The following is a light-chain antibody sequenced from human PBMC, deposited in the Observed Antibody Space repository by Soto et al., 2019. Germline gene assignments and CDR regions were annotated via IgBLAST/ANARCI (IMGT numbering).Light chain of an antibody. Sequence: EIVLTQSPATLSLSPGEGATLSCRASQSISHYLAWYQQKPGQAPRLLIYDAANRATGIPARFSGSGSGTDFTLTISSLEPEDFAVYYCHQYNSWPRGTFGPGTKVEIK. CDR2: DAA. CDR3: HQYNSWPRGT. J-gene: IGKJ3*01. CDR1: QSISHY. V-gene: IGKV3-11*01.